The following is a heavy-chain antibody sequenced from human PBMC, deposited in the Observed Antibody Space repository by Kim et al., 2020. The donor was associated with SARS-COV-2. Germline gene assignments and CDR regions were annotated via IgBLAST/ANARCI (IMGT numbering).Heavy chain of an antibody. CDR2: TYYRSKWSN. J-gene: IGHJ4*02. CDR1: GDSVSSDTGA. Sequence: SQTLSLTCAISGDSVSSDTGAWNWIRQSPSRGLAWLGRTYYRSKWSNDYAVSVRGRITINPATSEDQFSLQLNSVTPEDTAVYYYARNLPYCATTPNCNYSGRDYGGGGTMDAVSA. V-gene: IGHV6-1*01. D-gene: IGHD1-26*01. CDR3: ARNLPYCATTPNCNYSGRDY.